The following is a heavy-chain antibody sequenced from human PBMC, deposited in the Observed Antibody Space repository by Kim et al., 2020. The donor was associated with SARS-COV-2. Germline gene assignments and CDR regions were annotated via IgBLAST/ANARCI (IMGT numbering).Heavy chain of an antibody. V-gene: IGHV3-9*01. D-gene: IGHD6-19*01. CDR3: AKDRKSSGCFDY. CDR2: ISWNSGSI. J-gene: IGHJ4*02. CDR1: GFTFGDYA. Sequence: GGSLRLSCAASGFTFGDYAMHWVRQAPGKGLEWVSGISWNSGSIGYADSVKGRFTISRDNAKNSLYLQMNSLRVEDTALYYCAKDRKSSGCFDYWGQGTLVTVSS.